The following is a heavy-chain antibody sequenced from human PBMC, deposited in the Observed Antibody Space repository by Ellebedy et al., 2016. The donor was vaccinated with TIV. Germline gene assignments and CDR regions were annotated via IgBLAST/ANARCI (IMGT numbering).Heavy chain of an antibody. CDR1: GFTFSSYA. CDR3: AKWVGGKLPFDY. CDR2: ISGSGGST. J-gene: IGHJ4*02. D-gene: IGHD4-23*01. Sequence: GESLKISXAASGFTFSSYAMSWVRQAPGKGLEWVSAISGSGGSTYYADSVKGRFTISRDNSKNTLYLQMNSLRAEDTAVYYCAKWVGGKLPFDYWGQGTLVTVSS. V-gene: IGHV3-23*01.